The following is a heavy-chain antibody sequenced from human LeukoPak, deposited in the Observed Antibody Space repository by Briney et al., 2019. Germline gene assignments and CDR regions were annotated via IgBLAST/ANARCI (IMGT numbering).Heavy chain of an antibody. CDR1: GFTFSSYG. V-gene: IGHV3-48*03. CDR3: ARDRSRMVRGIDALDL. J-gene: IGHJ3*01. Sequence: PGTSLRLSCAASGFTFSSYGMHWIRQAPGKGLEWVSYISSSGSTRYYADSLKGRFTISRDNAGNSLYLQMDSLRADDTAVYYCARDRSRMVRGIDALDLWGQGTMVTVSS. D-gene: IGHD3-10*01. CDR2: ISSSGSTR.